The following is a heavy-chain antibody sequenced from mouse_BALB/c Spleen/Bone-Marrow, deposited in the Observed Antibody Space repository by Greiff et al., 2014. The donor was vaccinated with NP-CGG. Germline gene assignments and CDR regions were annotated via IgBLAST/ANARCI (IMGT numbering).Heavy chain of an antibody. CDR1: GYTFTNYW. CDR3: ARGYYGRTYGWYSDV. CDR2: IDPSDSET. J-gene: IGHJ1*01. V-gene: IGHV1-69*02. Sequence: QVQLQQPGAEFVKPGAPVKLSCKASGYTFTNYWMNWVKQRPGRGLEWIGRIDPSDSETHYNQKFKDKATLTVDKSSSTAYIQLSSLTSEDSAVYYCARGYYGRTYGWYSDVWGAGTTVPVSS. D-gene: IGHD1-1*01.